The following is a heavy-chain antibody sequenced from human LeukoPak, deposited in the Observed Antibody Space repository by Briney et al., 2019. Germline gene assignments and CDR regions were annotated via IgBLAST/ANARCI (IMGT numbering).Heavy chain of an antibody. CDR3: ARHGDIVVVPAARRPIRGADWFDP. V-gene: IGHV4-39*01. J-gene: IGHJ5*02. D-gene: IGHD2-2*01. CDR2: IYYSGST. Sequence: PSETLSLTCTVSGGSICSSGDYWGWIRQPPGKGLEWIGSIYYSGSTYYNPSIKSRVTISVDTSKNQFSLKLSSVTAADTAVYYCARHGDIVVVPAARRPIRGADWFDPWGQGTLVTVSS. CDR1: GGSICSSGDY.